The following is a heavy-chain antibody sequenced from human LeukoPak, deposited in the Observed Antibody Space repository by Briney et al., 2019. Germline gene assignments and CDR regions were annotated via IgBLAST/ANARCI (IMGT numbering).Heavy chain of an antibody. CDR1: GFTFSSYE. D-gene: IGHD3-10*02. V-gene: IGHV3-48*03. CDR2: ISSSGSTI. J-gene: IGHJ6*04. Sequence: QPGGSLRLSCAASGFTFSSYEMNWVRQAPGKGLEWVSYISSSGSTIYYADSVKGRFTISRDNAKNSLYLQMNSMRAEDTAVYYCAEVGITMIGGVWGKGTTVTISS. CDR3: AEVGITMIGGV.